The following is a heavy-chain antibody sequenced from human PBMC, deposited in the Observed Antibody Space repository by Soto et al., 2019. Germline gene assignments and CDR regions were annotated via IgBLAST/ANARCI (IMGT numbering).Heavy chain of an antibody. V-gene: IGHV1-69*12. CDR2: IIPIFGSP. Sequence: QVQLVQSGAEVRKPGSSVKVSCKAFGGTFTNFAISWVRQAPGQGLEWMGGIIPIFGSPNYAQKFQGRVTITADESTSTAYMELSSLRSEDTALYYCARPKLLINKGYYYGMDVWGQGTTVTVSS. CDR1: GGTFTNFA. CDR3: ARPKLLINKGYYYGMDV. J-gene: IGHJ6*02.